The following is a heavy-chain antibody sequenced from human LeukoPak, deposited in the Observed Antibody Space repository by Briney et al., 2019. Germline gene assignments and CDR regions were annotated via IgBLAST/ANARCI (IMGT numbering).Heavy chain of an antibody. J-gene: IGHJ6*02. D-gene: IGHD2-2*01. CDR1: GYTFTSYG. CDR2: ISVYNGNT. Sequence: GASVKVSCKASGYTFTSYGISWVRQAPGQGLEWMGWISVYNGNTNYAQKLQGRVTMTTDTSTSTAYMELRSLRSDDTAVYYCARDCSSTSCYWTNYYYYYGMDVWGQGTTVTVSS. CDR3: ARDCSSTSCYWTNYYYYYGMDV. V-gene: IGHV1-18*01.